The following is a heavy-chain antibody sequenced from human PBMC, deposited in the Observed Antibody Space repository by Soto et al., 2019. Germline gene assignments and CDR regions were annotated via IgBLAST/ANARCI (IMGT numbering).Heavy chain of an antibody. J-gene: IGHJ4*02. CDR2: ISYDGTNH. CDR1: RFTFSNYG. D-gene: IGHD2-2*01. Sequence: QVQLVESGGGVVQPGGSLTLSYAASRFTFSNYGMHWVRQAPGEGLEWVAVISYDGTNHYYADSVRGRFTLSRDNSKNTLYLHMDRLTSDDTAVYYCASDTKTGVVVPGAPKYWGQGTLVAVSS. V-gene: IGHV3-30*03. CDR3: ASDTKTGVVVPGAPKY.